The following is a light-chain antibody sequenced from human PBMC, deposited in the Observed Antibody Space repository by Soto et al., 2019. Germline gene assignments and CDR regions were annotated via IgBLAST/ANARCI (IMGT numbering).Light chain of an antibody. J-gene: IGKJ4*01. CDR2: GAS. Sequence: EVMSKHSPGTLSVSPRGRATLSFSASQSVSSSYLAWYQQKPGQAPRLLIYGASSRATGIPDRFSGSGSGTDFTLTISRLEPEDFAVYYCQQYGSSSLTFGGGTKVDI. CDR3: QQYGSSSLT. V-gene: IGKV3-20*01. CDR1: QSVSSSY.